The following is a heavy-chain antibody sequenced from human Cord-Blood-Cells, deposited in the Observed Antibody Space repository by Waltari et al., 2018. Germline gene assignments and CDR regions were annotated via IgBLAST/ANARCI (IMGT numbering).Heavy chain of an antibody. Sequence: QVQLVQSGAEVQKPGSSVKVSCTASGGTLSTFTISWEGQAPGQGLEWMGGIIPIFGTANYAQKFQGRVTITADESTSTAYMELSSLRSEDTAVYYCARDLDVGMPGSDAFDIWGQGTMVTVSS. CDR3: ARDLDVGMPGSDAFDI. V-gene: IGHV1-69*01. CDR2: IIPIFGTA. J-gene: IGHJ3*02. CDR1: GGTLSTFT. D-gene: IGHD5-12*01.